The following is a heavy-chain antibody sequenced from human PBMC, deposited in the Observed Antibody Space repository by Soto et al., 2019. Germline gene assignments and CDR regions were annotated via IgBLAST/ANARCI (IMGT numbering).Heavy chain of an antibody. Sequence: GESLKISCKGSGYSFTNYWIGWVRQMPGKGLEWMGIIYPGDSDTRYSPSFQGQVTISADKSISTAYLQWSSLKASDTAMYYCARTATPYYYGSGSYHDYWGQGTLVTVPS. D-gene: IGHD3-10*01. CDR2: IYPGDSDT. J-gene: IGHJ4*02. V-gene: IGHV5-51*01. CDR3: ARTATPYYYGSGSYHDY. CDR1: GYSFTNYW.